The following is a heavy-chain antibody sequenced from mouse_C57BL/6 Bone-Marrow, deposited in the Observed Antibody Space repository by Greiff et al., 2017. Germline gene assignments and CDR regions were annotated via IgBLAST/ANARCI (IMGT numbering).Heavy chain of an antibody. CDR1: GYTFTSYW. CDR2: IDPNSGGT. J-gene: IGHJ2*01. Sequence: VQLQQPGAELVKPGASVKLSCKASGYTFTSYWMHWVKQRPGRGLEWIGRIDPNSGGTKYNEKFKSKATLTVDKPSSTSYMQLSSLTSEDSAVYYCARPNWDREYYFDYWGQGTTLTVSS. CDR3: ARPNWDREYYFDY. V-gene: IGHV1-72*01. D-gene: IGHD4-1*01.